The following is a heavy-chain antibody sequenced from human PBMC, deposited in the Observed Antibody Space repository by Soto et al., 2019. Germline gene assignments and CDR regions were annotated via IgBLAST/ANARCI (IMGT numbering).Heavy chain of an antibody. V-gene: IGHV4-59*12. CDR3: ARHFGYGSNRFAPHCLAP. CDR2: IYYSGST. Sequence: PSETLSLTCTVSGGSISSYGGRWIRQPPEKGLEWIGYIYYSGSTNYNPSLKSRVTISVDTSKNQFSLKLSSLTAADTAVYYCARHFGYGSNRFAPHCLAPWGQGTPVTVSS. D-gene: IGHD6-13*01. J-gene: IGHJ5*02. CDR1: GGSISSYG.